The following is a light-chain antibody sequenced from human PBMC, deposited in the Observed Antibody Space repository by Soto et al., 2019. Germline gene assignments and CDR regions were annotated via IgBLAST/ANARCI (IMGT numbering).Light chain of an antibody. J-gene: IGKJ1*01. CDR2: GAS. Sequence: EIVLTQSPGTLSLSPGERATLSCRASQSVSSSYLAWYQQKPGQAPRLLIYGASSRATGIPDRFSGSGSGTDFTLTISRLEPEDFAVYYCQQYGSSPTWTFGQETKEEIK. CDR1: QSVSSSY. V-gene: IGKV3-20*01. CDR3: QQYGSSPTWT.